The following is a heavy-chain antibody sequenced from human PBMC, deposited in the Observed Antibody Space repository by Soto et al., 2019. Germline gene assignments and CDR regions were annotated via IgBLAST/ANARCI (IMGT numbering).Heavy chain of an antibody. CDR3: ARGVRYGIAAARPYDGFAI. CDR2: IYYSWST. CDR1: CVSISSGGYY. V-gene: IGHV4-31*03. D-gene: IGHD6-13*01. Sequence: QVQLQESGPGLVKPSQTLSLTCTFSCVSISSGGYYWSLIRQHPGKGLEWIGYIYYSWSTYYNPSLNSRVTISVDTSKSQFPLKLSSVTAEDTDVYYCARGVRYGIAAARPYDGFAIWGQGTMVTASS. J-gene: IGHJ3*02.